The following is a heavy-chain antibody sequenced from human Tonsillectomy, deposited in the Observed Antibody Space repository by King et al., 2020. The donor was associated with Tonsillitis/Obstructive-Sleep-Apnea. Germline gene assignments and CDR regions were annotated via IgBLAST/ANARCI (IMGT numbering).Heavy chain of an antibody. Sequence: VQLVESGGGLVQPGGSLRLSCAASGFTFSDHYMDWVRQAPGKGLEWVGRTRNKAHSYTTEYAASVKGRFTISRDDSENSLFLQMNSLKTEDTAVYYCARVRTSSPVYNLDYWAQGTLVTVSS. D-gene: IGHD1-14*01. CDR1: GFTFSDHY. CDR2: TRNKAHSYTT. CDR3: ARVRTSSPVYNLDY. J-gene: IGHJ4*02. V-gene: IGHV3-72*01.